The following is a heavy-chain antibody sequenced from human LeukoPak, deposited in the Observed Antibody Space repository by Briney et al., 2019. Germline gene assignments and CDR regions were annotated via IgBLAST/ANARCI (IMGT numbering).Heavy chain of an antibody. CDR1: GDSVSSNSAA. J-gene: IGHJ4*02. V-gene: IGHV6-1*01. CDR3: AKGRWALFDC. D-gene: IGHD3-10*01. Sequence: SQTLSLTCDISGDSVSSNSAAWNWIRQSPSRALEWLGRTYYRSKWYNDYAVSLKSRMTINADTSKNQFSLQLNSVTPEDTAVYYCAKGRWALFDCWGQGTLVIVSS. CDR2: TYYRSKWYN.